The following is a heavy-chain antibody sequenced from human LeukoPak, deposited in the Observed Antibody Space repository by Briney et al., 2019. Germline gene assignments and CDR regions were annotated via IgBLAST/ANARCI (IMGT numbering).Heavy chain of an antibody. D-gene: IGHD3-10*02. CDR1: GGSFSGYY. Sequence: SETLSLTCAVYGGSFSGYYWSWIRQPPGKGLEWIGSIYYSGSTYYNPSLKSRVTISVDTSKNQFSLKLSSVTAADTAVYYCARRLRSGSYYVFDYWGQGTLVTVSS. CDR3: ARRLRSGSYYVFDY. J-gene: IGHJ4*02. V-gene: IGHV4-34*01. CDR2: IYYSGST.